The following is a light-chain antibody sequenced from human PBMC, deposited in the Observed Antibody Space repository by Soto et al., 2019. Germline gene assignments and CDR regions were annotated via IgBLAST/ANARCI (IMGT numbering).Light chain of an antibody. Sequence: DIQMTQSPSTLSASVGDRVTITCRASQSISSWLAWYHQDPGKAPKLLIYKASTLESGVPSRFSGSGSGTDFTLTVSSLHPDDFATYYCQQYNSSPWTFGQGTKVEIK. CDR2: KAS. V-gene: IGKV1-5*03. J-gene: IGKJ1*01. CDR3: QQYNSSPWT. CDR1: QSISSW.